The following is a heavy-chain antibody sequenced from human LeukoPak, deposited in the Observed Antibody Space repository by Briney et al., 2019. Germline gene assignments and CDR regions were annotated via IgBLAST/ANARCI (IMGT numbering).Heavy chain of an antibody. CDR1: GFSLRTSGVG. Sequence: SGPTLAKPTQILTLTCTFSGFSLRTSGVGVGWIRQPPEKALEWLALLYWDDDKRYSPSLKSRLTITKDTSKNQVVLTMTNMDPVDTATYYCAHSFDYGDYWGWFDPWGQGTLVTVSS. J-gene: IGHJ5*02. D-gene: IGHD4-17*01. CDR2: LYWDDDK. V-gene: IGHV2-5*02. CDR3: AHSFDYGDYWGWFDP.